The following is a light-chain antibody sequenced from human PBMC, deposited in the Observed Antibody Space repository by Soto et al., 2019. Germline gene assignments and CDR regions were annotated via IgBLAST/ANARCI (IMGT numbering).Light chain of an antibody. CDR1: QGISSY. Sequence: GDRVTITCRASQGISSYLAWYQQQPGKAPKLLISAASTLQSGVPSRFSGSGSGTEFTLTISSLQPEDFATYYCQKLNTYPLTFGGGTKVDIK. CDR2: AAS. V-gene: IGKV1-9*01. CDR3: QKLNTYPLT. J-gene: IGKJ4*01.